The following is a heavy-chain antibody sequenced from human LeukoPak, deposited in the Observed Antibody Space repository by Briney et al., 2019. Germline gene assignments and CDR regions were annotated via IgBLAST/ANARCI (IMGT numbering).Heavy chain of an antibody. CDR2: IIPILGMA. J-gene: IGHJ5*02. V-gene: IGHV1-69*04. CDR3: ARDKSVVGAVAGKHWTNWFDP. D-gene: IGHD6-19*01. Sequence: GASVKVSCKASGGTFSSYAISWVRQAPGQGLEWMGRIIPILGMANYAQKFQGRVTITADKSTSTAYMELSSLRSEDTAVYYCARDKSVVGAVAGKHWTNWFDPWGQGTLVTVSS. CDR1: GGTFSSYA.